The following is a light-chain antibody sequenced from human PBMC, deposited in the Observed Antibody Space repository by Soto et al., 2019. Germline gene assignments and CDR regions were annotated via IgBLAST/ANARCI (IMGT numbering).Light chain of an antibody. J-gene: IGKJ5*01. Sequence: EIVMTHSPATLSVSPVERATLSCRASQSVSSGLSWYQQKPGQAPRLLIYGASTRATDMPGTFSGSGSGTEFTLTISSLEPEDFAVYYCQQYGSSPPITFGQGTRLEIK. V-gene: IGKV3-15*01. CDR1: QSVSSG. CDR2: GAS. CDR3: QQYGSSPPIT.